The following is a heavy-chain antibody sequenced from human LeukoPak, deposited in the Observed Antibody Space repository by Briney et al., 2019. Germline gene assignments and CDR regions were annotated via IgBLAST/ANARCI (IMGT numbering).Heavy chain of an antibody. J-gene: IGHJ4*02. D-gene: IGHD6-13*01. Sequence: PSETLSLTCTVSGGSISSYYWSWIRPPAGQGLEWIGRIYTSGSTNYNPSLKSRVTMSVDTSKNQFSLKLSSVTAADTAVYYCARDYSSSWYLYYFDYWGQGTLVTVSS. CDR3: ARDYSSSWYLYYFDY. V-gene: IGHV4-4*07. CDR2: IYTSGST. CDR1: GGSISSYY.